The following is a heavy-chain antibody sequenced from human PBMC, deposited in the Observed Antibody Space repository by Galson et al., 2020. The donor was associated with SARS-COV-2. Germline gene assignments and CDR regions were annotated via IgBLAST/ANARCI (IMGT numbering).Heavy chain of an antibody. CDR2: IYSEGSST. J-gene: IGHJ4*02. CDR3: ARGDMGNDYFDY. D-gene: IGHD7-27*01. Sequence: GSLRLSCAVSGFTFSSYWMHWVRQAPGKGLVWVSRIYSEGSSTSYADSVKGRFTISGDNAKNTLYLQMNSLRAEDTAVYYCARGDMGNDYFDYWGQGTLVTVSS. V-gene: IGHV3-74*01. CDR1: GFTFSSYW.